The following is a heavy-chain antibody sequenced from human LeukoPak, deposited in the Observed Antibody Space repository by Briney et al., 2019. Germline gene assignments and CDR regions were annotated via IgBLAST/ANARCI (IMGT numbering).Heavy chain of an antibody. V-gene: IGHV3-30*02. J-gene: IGHJ4*02. CDR2: IRYDGNDK. D-gene: IGHD2-21*02. Sequence: GGSLRLSCSASGFTFGNYGMHWVRQAPGKGLEWVAFIRYDGNDKYYSDSVKGRFTISRDSSKNTLYLQMNSLIPEDTAVYYCAKVHGDSWYYFDNWGQGTLVTVSS. CDR1: GFTFGNYG. CDR3: AKVHGDSWYYFDN.